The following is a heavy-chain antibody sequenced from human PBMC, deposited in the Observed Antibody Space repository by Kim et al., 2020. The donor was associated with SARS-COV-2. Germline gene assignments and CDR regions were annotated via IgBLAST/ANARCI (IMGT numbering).Heavy chain of an antibody. Sequence: GGSLRLSCVGSYFTFSTYSMSWVRQAPGRGLEWVSSVSGSGAVTYYADSVKGRFTISRDNSKNTLYLQLNSLRAADTAVYYCATDGFCSSTSCFRGAFDMWGQGTLITVSS. CDR1: YFTFSTYS. V-gene: IGHV3-23*01. CDR2: VSGSGAVT. D-gene: IGHD2-2*03. CDR3: ATDGFCSSTSCFRGAFDM. J-gene: IGHJ3*02.